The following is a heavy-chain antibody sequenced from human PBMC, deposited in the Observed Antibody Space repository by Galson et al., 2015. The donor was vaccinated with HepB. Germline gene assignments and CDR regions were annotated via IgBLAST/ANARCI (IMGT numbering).Heavy chain of an antibody. CDR1: GDSISTYY. V-gene: IGHV4-4*07. CDR2: IGSGGIY. D-gene: IGHD6-13*01. J-gene: IGHJ3*01. Sequence: SETLSLTCTVSGDSISTYYWSWIRQSAGKGLEWIGRIGSGGIYNCSPSLMSRVSMSVDTSKNQFSLKMISVTAADTAVYYCARDLYQYGRAGLDLWGQGTMVTVSS. CDR3: ARDLYQYGRAGLDL.